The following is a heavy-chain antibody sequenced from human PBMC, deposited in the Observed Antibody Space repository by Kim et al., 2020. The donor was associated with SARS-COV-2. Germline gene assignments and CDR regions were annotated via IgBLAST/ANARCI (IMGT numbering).Heavy chain of an antibody. CDR3: ARNFGSATMIGDV. Sequence: GGSLRLSCTASGFTFSPFAMHWVRQPPGKGLEWVAVIRSDESRRYYAESVKDRFTISRDNSQNTLYLQMNSLRAEDTAIYYCARNFGSATMIGDVWGLGT. V-gene: IGHV3-33*01. J-gene: IGHJ3*01. CDR2: IRSDESRR. CDR1: GFTFSPFA. D-gene: IGHD3-10*01.